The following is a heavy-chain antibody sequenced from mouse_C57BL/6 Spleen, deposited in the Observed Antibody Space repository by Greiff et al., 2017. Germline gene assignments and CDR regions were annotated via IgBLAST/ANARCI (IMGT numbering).Heavy chain of an antibody. V-gene: IGHV5-9*01. CDR3: ARGGVTGTFAY. CDR2: ISGGGGNT. CDR1: GFTFSSYT. D-gene: IGHD4-1*01. J-gene: IGHJ3*01. Sequence: EVKLVESGGGLVKPGGSLKLSCAASGFTFSSYTMSWVRQTPEKRLEWVATISGGGGNTYYPDSVKGRFTISRDKAKNTLYRQMSSLRSEDTALYYCARGGVTGTFAYWGQGTLVTVSA.